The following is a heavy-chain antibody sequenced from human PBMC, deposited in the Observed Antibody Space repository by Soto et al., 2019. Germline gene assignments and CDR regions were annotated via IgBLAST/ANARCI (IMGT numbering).Heavy chain of an antibody. V-gene: IGHV4-59*01. D-gene: IGHD2-2*01. J-gene: IGHJ6*04. Sequence: QVQLQESGPGLVKPSETLSLTCTVSGGSISSYYWSWIRQPPGKGLEWIGYIYYSGSTNYNPSLMSRLPISVDTSKYQFSLKLSSVPAADTAVYYCARDSNSLYVWGKGTTVTVSS. CDR3: ARDSNSLYV. CDR2: IYYSGST. CDR1: GGSISSYY.